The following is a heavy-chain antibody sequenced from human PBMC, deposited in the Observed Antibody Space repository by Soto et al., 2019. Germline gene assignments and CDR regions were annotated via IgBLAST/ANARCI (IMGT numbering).Heavy chain of an antibody. CDR2: ISTSGRDT. J-gene: IGHJ4*02. CDR3: TRWLEVLTTSDS. Sequence: GGSLRLSCAASGFNFSDYYMTWIRQAPGKGLEWISYISTSGRDTEYADSVKGRFLISRDNAKRSLYLQMNSLRVEDTAVYYCTRWLEVLTTSDSWGQGTLVTVSS. V-gene: IGHV3-11*06. CDR1: GFNFSDYY. D-gene: IGHD3-22*01.